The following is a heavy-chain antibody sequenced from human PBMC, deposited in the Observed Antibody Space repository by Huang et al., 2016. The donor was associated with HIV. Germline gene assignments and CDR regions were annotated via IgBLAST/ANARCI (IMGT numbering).Heavy chain of an antibody. CDR2: INARGDSK. J-gene: IGHJ4*02. Sequence: QVQLVQSGAEVKKPGASVKISCKASGYTFTTYHMHGVRQAPGQGLEWRGMINARGDSKRYAQTYQGRVTMTSDTSTSTVYMELSSLTPEDTAVYYCARALLLFGLGSPLDFWGQGSLVTVSS. V-gene: IGHV1-46*01. CDR3: ARALLLFGLGSPLDF. CDR1: GYTFTTYH. D-gene: IGHD3-10*01.